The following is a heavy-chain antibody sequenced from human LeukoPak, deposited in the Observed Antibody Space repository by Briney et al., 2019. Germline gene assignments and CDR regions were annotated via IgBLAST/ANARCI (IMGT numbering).Heavy chain of an antibody. V-gene: IGHV4-30-2*01. J-gene: IGHJ4*02. CDR2: IYHSGST. CDR1: GGSISSGGYS. Sequence: SETLSLTCAVSGGSISSGGYSWSWIRQPPGKGLEWIGYIYHSGSTYYNPSLKSRVTISVDRSKNQFSLKLSSVTAADTAVYYCARARKAWYFDYWGQGTLVTVSS. CDR3: ARARKAWYFDY.